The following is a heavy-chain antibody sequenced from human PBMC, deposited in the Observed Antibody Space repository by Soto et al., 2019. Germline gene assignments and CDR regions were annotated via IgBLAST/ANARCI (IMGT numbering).Heavy chain of an antibody. J-gene: IGHJ6*02. V-gene: IGHV6-1*01. CDR2: TYYRSKWYN. D-gene: IGHD6-13*01. CDR3: ARAAGNGPFYYYYYYGMDV. Sequence: LSLTCAISGDSVSSNSAAWNWIRQSPSRGLEWLGRTYYRSKWYNDYAVSVKSRITINPDTSKNQFSLQLNSVTPEDTAVYYCARAAGNGPFYYYYYYGMDVWGQGTTVTVSS. CDR1: GDSVSSNSAA.